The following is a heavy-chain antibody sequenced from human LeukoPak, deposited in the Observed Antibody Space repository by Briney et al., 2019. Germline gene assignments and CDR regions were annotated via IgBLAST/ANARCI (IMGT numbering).Heavy chain of an antibody. Sequence: ASVKVSCKASGYTFTSYGISWVRQAPGQGLEWMGWISAYNGNTNYAQKLQGRVTMTTDTSTSTAYMELRSLRSDDTAVYYCAKVESGIAAAVWFDPWGQGTLVTVSS. J-gene: IGHJ5*02. CDR1: GYTFTSYG. V-gene: IGHV1-18*01. D-gene: IGHD6-13*01. CDR3: AKVESGIAAAVWFDP. CDR2: ISAYNGNT.